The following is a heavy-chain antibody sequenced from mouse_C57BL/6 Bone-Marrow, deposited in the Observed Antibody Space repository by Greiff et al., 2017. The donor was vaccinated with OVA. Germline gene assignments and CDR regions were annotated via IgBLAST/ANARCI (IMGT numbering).Heavy chain of an antibody. V-gene: IGHV5-4*03. CDR3: ARVYDYDGLHFDY. CDR2: ISDGGSYT. D-gene: IGHD2-4*01. CDR1: GFTFSSYA. Sequence: EVKVVESGGGLVKPGGSLKLSCAASGFTFSSYAMSWVRQTPEKRLEWVATISDGGSYTYYPDNVKGRFTISRDNAKNNLYLQMSHLKSEDTAMYYCARVYDYDGLHFDYWGQGTTLTVSS. J-gene: IGHJ2*01.